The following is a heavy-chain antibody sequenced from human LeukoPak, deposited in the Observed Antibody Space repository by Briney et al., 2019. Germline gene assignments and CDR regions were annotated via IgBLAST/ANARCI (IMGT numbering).Heavy chain of an antibody. D-gene: IGHD6-13*01. CDR1: GGSFSGYY. CDR3: ARRPRSSRYPGRFDP. CDR2: INHSGST. J-gene: IGHJ5*02. V-gene: IGHV4-34*01. Sequence: SETLSLTCAVYGGSFSGYYWSWIRQPPGKGLEWIGEINHSGSTNYNPSLKSRVTISVDTSKNQFSLKLSSVTAADTAVYYCARRPRSSRYPGRFDPWGQGTLVTVSS.